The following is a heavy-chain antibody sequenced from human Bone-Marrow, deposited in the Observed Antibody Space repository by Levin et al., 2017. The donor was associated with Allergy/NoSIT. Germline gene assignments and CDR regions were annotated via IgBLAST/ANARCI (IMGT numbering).Heavy chain of an antibody. Sequence: GESLKISCAASGFRFSDHGMHWVRQAPGKGLEWVGVIWYDGSNKYYADSVKGRITISRDNSKNTLYLQVDNLRVDDTAVYFCARDLDTSELFDSWGQGTLVTVAS. CDR2: IWYDGSNK. V-gene: IGHV3-33*01. CDR1: GFRFSDHG. J-gene: IGHJ4*02. D-gene: IGHD3-22*01. CDR3: ARDLDTSELFDS.